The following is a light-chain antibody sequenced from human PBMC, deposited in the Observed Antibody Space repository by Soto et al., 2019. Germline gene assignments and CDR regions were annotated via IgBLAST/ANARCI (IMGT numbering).Light chain of an antibody. J-gene: IGKJ2*01. CDR3: QQYASSPLT. CDR1: QNVGNNY. Sequence: ETVLTQSPGTLSLSPGERATLSCRASQNVGNNYIAWYQQKPGQAPRLLIHTASTWATGIPDRFSGSGSGTYFTLTIARLEPEDFAVYYCQQYASSPLTFGQGTKVEIK. CDR2: TAS. V-gene: IGKV3-20*01.